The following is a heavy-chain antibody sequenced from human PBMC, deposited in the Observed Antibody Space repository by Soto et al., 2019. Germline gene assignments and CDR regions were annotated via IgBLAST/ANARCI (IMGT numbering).Heavy chain of an antibody. D-gene: IGHD5-12*01. J-gene: IGHJ4*02. CDR2: ISYDGSNK. CDR3: AKGEFSSGYVSLIDY. Sequence: LRLSCAASGFTFSSYGMHWVRQAPGKGLEWVAVISYDGSNKYYADSVKGRFTISRDNSKNTLYLQMNSLRAEDTAVYYCAKGEFSSGYVSLIDYWGQGTLVTVSS. CDR1: GFTFSSYG. V-gene: IGHV3-30*18.